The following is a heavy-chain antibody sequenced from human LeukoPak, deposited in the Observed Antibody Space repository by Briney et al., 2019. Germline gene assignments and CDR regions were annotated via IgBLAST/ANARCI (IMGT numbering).Heavy chain of an antibody. CDR1: GFTFSDYY. J-gene: IGHJ6*02. V-gene: IGHV3-11*06. Sequence: GGSLRLSCAASGFTFSDYYMSWIRQAPGKGLEWVSSISSSSSYIYYADSVKGRFTISRDNAKNSLYLQMNSLRAEDTAVYYCASLGGSGWSVGGYYYGMDVWGQGTTVTVSS. CDR2: ISSSSSYI. CDR3: ASLGGSGWSVGGYYYGMDV. D-gene: IGHD6-19*01.